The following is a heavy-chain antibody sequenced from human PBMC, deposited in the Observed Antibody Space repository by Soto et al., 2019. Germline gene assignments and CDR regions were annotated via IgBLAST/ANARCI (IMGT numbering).Heavy chain of an antibody. J-gene: IGHJ6*02. CDR3: AKVTRIAAAGTNPRSYYYYGMDV. CDR2: IYSGGST. Sequence: GGSLRLSCAASGFTVSSNYMSWVRQAPGKGLEWVSVIYSGGSTYYADSVKGRFTISRDNSKNTLYLQMNSLRAEDTAVYYCAKVTRIAAAGTNPRSYYYYGMDVWGQGTTVTVSS. D-gene: IGHD6-13*01. V-gene: IGHV3-66*01. CDR1: GFTVSSNY.